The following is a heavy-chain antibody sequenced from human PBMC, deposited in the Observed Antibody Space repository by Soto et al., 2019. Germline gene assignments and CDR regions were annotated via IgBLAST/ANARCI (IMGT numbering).Heavy chain of an antibody. CDR2: ISGSGGST. V-gene: IGHV3-23*01. J-gene: IGHJ3*02. D-gene: IGHD6-19*01. CDR3: AKASTQAVADQGAFDI. Sequence: PGGSLRLSCAASGFTFSSYAMSWVRQAPGKGLEWVSAISGSGGSTYYADSVKGRFTISRDNSKNTLYLQMNSLRAEDTAVYYCAKASTQAVADQGAFDIWGQGTMVTVSS. CDR1: GFTFSSYA.